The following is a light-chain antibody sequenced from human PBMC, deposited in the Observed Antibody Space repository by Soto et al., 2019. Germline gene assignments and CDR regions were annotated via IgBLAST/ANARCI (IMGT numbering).Light chain of an antibody. V-gene: IGKV3-15*01. Sequence: EIVMTQSPATLSVSPGERATLSCRASQGISSTLAWYQQKPGQAPRLLMYGSSTRATGIPARFSGSGSGTEFTLTISSLQSEDFAVYCCQQYNDWPLWTFGQGTKVEIK. J-gene: IGKJ1*01. CDR2: GSS. CDR1: QGISST. CDR3: QQYNDWPLWT.